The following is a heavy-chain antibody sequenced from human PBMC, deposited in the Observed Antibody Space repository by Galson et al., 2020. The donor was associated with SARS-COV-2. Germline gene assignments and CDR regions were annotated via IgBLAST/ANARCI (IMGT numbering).Heavy chain of an antibody. D-gene: IGHD5-12*01. CDR1: GFTFSSYA. CDR3: ARSNGGGYGGGVDY. CDR2: ISYDGSNK. Sequence: GGSLRLSCAASGFTFSSYAMHWVRQAPGKGLEWVAVISYDGSNKYYADSVKGRFTISRDNSKNTLYLQMNSLRAEDTAVYYCARSNGGGYGGGVDYWGQGTLVTVSS. J-gene: IGHJ4*02. V-gene: IGHV3-30*04.